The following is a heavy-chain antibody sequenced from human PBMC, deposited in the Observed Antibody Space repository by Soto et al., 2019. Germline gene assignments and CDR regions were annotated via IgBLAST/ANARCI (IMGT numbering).Heavy chain of an antibody. Sequence: QVQLVESGGGVVQRGGSLRLSCATSGFSFNSYTLHWVRQAPGKGLEWVALISSDGRNKYYADSLGGRFTISRDNSKKTLYLQMNSLGAEDSGVYYCARDSNYADLSTRYFQHWGQGTLVTVSS. CDR2: ISSDGRNK. D-gene: IGHD3-16*01. V-gene: IGHV3-30*04. CDR1: GFSFNSYT. J-gene: IGHJ1*01. CDR3: ARDSNYADLSTRYFQH.